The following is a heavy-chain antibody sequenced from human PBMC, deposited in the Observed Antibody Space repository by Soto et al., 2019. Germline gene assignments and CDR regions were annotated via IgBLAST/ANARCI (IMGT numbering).Heavy chain of an antibody. Sequence: QLQLQESGSGLVKPSQTLSLTCAVSGGSISSGGYSWSWIRQPPGKGLEWIGYIYHSGSTYYNPSLKGRVTIPVDRSTNQLSLKLSSVTAADTAVYYCARSYCRGGSCYRRWFDPWGQGTLVTVSS. V-gene: IGHV4-30-2*01. CDR2: IYHSGST. CDR3: ARSYCRGGSCYRRWFDP. CDR1: GGSISSGGYS. J-gene: IGHJ5*02. D-gene: IGHD2-15*01.